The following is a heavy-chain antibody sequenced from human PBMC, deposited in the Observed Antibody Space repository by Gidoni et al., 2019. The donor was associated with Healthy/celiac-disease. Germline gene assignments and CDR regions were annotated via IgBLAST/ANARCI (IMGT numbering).Heavy chain of an antibody. J-gene: IGHJ4*02. Sequence: QAQLQQWGAGLLKPSETLSLTCAVYGGSFSGYYWRWIRQPQGKGLEWIGEIKHSGSTNYNPSLKSRVTISVDTSKNQFSLKLSSVTAADTAVYYCARGRGNYYGSGSYWRYFDYWGQGTLVTVSS. CDR3: ARGRGNYYGSGSYWRYFDY. CDR2: IKHSGST. D-gene: IGHD3-10*01. V-gene: IGHV4-34*01. CDR1: GGSFSGYY.